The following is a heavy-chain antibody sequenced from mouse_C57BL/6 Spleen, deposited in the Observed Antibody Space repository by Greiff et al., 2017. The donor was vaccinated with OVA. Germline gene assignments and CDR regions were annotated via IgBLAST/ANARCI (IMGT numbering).Heavy chain of an antibody. CDR3: AREDDYDEFAY. CDR2: ISDGGSYT. CDR1: GFTFSSYA. D-gene: IGHD2-4*01. Sequence: EVKLQESGGGLVKPGGSLKLSCAASGFTFSSYAMSWVRQTPEKRLEWVATISDGGSYTYYPDNVKGRFTISRDNAKNNLYLQMSHLKSEDTAMYYCAREDDYDEFAYWGQGTLVTVSA. V-gene: IGHV5-4*01. J-gene: IGHJ3*01.